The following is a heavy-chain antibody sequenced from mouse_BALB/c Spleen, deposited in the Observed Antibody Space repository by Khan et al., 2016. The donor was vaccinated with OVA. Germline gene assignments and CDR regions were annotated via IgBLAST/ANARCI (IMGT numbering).Heavy chain of an antibody. Sequence: DLVKPGASVKLSCKASGYTFTSYWINWIKQRPGQGLEWVGQISPGSGNPYYKKIFKGNATLTVDTSSTTVYIQLSSLSSEDSAVYFCARSNYYGNGLYALDYWGQGTSVTVSS. CDR1: GYTFTSYW. CDR3: ARSNYYGNGLYALDY. J-gene: IGHJ4*01. V-gene: IGHV1S41*01. CDR2: ISPGSGNP. D-gene: IGHD1-1*01.